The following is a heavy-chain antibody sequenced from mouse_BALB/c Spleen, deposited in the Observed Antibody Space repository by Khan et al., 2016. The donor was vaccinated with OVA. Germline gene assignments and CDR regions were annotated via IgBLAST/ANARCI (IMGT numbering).Heavy chain of an antibody. CDR1: GFNIKDYY. J-gene: IGHJ3*01. V-gene: IGHV14-1*02. CDR2: IDPENGDT. CDR3: ARDGYPPWFAF. D-gene: IGHD2-3*01. Sequence: VQLKESGAELVRPGALVKLSCKASGFNIKDYYMHWVKQRPEQGLVWIGRIDPENGDTIYDPKFQGKASITSDTSSNTAYLQLSSLTSEDTAVYYWARDGYPPWFAFWGQGTLGTGSA.